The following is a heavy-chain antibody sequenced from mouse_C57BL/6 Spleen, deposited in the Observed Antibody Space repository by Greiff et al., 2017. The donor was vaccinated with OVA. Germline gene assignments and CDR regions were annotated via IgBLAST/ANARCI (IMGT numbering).Heavy chain of an antibody. CDR2: IDPNRGGT. J-gene: IGHJ3*01. Sequence: VQLQQPGAELVKPGASVKLSCKASGHTFTSYWMHWVKQRPGRGLAWIGRIDPNRGGTQYNEKFKRKATLTVDKPSSTAYMQRSSLTSEASAVYYGSRGTTFAYWGQGTLVTVSA. D-gene: IGHD1-1*01. CDR3: SRGTTFAY. V-gene: IGHV1-72*01. CDR1: GHTFTSYW.